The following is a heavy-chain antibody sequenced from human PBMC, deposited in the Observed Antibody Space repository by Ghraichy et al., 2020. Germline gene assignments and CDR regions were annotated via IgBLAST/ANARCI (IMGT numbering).Heavy chain of an antibody. CDR3: AKCLSGGSSLRGANWFDP. J-gene: IGHJ5*02. Sequence: GSLRLSCAASGFTFSSYAMSWVRQAPGKGLEWVSAISGSGGSTYYADSVKGRFTISRDNSKNTLYLQMNSLRAEDTAVYYCAKCLSGGSSLRGANWFDPWGQGTLVTVSS. D-gene: IGHD2-15*01. CDR1: GFTFSSYA. V-gene: IGHV3-23*01. CDR2: ISGSGGST.